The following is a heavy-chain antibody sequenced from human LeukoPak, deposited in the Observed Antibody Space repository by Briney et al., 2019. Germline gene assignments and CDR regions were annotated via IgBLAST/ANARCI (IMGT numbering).Heavy chain of an antibody. CDR2: IYYSGST. D-gene: IGHD2-15*01. CDR3: ARRILGYCSGGSCYENWFDP. CDR1: GGSISIYY. J-gene: IGHJ5*02. Sequence: SETLSLTCTVSGGSISIYYWSWIRQPPGKGLEWIGYIYYSGSTNYNPSLKSRVTISVDTSKNQFSLKLSSVTAADTAVYYCARRILGYCSGGSCYENWFDPWGQGTLVTVSS. V-gene: IGHV4-59*08.